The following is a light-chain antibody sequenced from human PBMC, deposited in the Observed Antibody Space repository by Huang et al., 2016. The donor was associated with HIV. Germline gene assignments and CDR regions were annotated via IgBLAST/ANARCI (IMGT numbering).Light chain of an antibody. Sequence: EIVMTQSPATLSVSPGVGATLSCRASQSVSRNLAWYQQKPGQAPRLLIYGASARATGIPARFSGSGSGTDVTLTISSLQSEDFAVYFCQQYNDWPPYTFGQGTKVDIK. V-gene: IGKV3-15*01. CDR3: QQYNDWPPYT. CDR1: QSVSRN. CDR2: GAS. J-gene: IGKJ2*01.